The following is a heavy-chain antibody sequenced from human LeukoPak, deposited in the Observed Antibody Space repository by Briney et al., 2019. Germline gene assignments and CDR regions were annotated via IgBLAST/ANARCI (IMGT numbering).Heavy chain of an antibody. D-gene: IGHD6-19*01. Sequence: GASVKVSCTASGYTFTDYYMHWMRQAPGQGPEWMGWMNPNSGGTNYAQKFQGRVTMTRDTSITTAYMELSSLRSDDTAVYYCAPRSVAADKGFDYWGQGTLVTVSS. CDR1: GYTFTDYY. J-gene: IGHJ4*02. CDR2: MNPNSGGT. CDR3: APRSVAADKGFDY. V-gene: IGHV1-2*02.